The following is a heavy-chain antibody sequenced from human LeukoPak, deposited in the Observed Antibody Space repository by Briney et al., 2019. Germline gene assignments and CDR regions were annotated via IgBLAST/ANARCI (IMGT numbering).Heavy chain of an antibody. CDR3: ARQIPLAGTFYFDN. D-gene: IGHD6-19*01. CDR2: IYSGGTT. Sequence: GGSLRLSCAASGFTVSSNYMRWVRQAPGXXLEWVSVIYSGGTTYYAEPVKGRFTISRDGSANTLYLQMNSLRAEATAVYFCARQIPLAGTFYFDNWGQGTLVTVSS. V-gene: IGHV3-53*01. CDR1: GFTVSSNY. J-gene: IGHJ4*02.